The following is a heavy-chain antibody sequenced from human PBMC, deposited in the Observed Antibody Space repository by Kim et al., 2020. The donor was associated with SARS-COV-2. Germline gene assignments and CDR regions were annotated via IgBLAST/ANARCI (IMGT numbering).Heavy chain of an antibody. J-gene: IGHJ5*02. D-gene: IGHD3-3*01. V-gene: IGHV1-24*01. CDR3: ATSTLFGVVTNWFDP. Sequence: ASVKVSCKDSGYTLTELSMHWVRQAPGKGLEWMGGFDPEDGETIYEQQFQGRVTMTEDTSTDTAYMELGSLRSEDTAVYYCATSTLFGVVTNWFDPWGQGTVVSVSS. CDR2: FDPEDGET. CDR1: GYTLTELS.